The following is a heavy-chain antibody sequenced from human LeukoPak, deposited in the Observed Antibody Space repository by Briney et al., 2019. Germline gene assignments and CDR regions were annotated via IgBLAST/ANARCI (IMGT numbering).Heavy chain of an antibody. V-gene: IGHV4-39*07. CDR2: IYYSGST. CDR1: GGSISSSSYY. D-gene: IGHD6-13*01. CDR3: ARVLIAAAGMVDY. Sequence: SETLSLTCTVSGGSISSSSYYWGWIRQPPGKGLEWIGSIYYSGSTYYNPSLKSRVTISVDRSKNQFSLKLSSVTAADTAVYYCARVLIAAAGMVDYWGQGTLVTVSS. J-gene: IGHJ4*02.